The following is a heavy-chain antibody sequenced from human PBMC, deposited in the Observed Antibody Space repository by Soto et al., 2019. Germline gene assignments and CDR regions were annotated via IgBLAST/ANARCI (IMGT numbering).Heavy chain of an antibody. J-gene: IGHJ5*02. CDR1: GFTFGDYA. CDR2: IRSKAYGGTT. Sequence: GGSLRLSCTASGFTFGDYAMSWFRQAPGKGLEWVGFIRSKAYGGTTEYAASVKGRFTISRDDSKSIAYLQMNSLKTEDTAVYYCTRETIYRCFDPWGQGTLVTVSS. V-gene: IGHV3-49*03. D-gene: IGHD1-1*01. CDR3: TRETIYRCFDP.